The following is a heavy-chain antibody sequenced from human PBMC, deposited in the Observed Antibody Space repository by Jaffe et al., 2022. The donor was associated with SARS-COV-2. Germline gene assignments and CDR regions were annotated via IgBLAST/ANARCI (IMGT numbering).Heavy chain of an antibody. CDR1: GFTFSNAW. V-gene: IGHV3-15*01. Sequence: EGQLVESGGGLVNPGGSLRLSCAASGFTFSNAWMSWVRQAPGKGLEWVGRIKSKTDGGTTNYATPVKGRVTISRDDSKSTMYLQMNSLKTEDTAMYYCTTDDLGSLWGQGTLVTVSS. J-gene: IGHJ4*02. CDR3: TTDDLGSL. D-gene: IGHD3-3*01. CDR2: IKSKTDGGTT.